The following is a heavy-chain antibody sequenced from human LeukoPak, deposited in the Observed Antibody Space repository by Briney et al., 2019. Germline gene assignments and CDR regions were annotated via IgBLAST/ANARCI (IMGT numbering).Heavy chain of an antibody. CDR2: MNPNSGNT. CDR3: ARGGDSGSYGPKIISAY. J-gene: IGHJ4*02. CDR1: GYTFTSYD. D-gene: IGHD1-26*01. Sequence: ASVKVSCKASGYTFTSYDINWVRQATGEGLEWMGWMNPNSGNTGYAQKFEGRVTITRNTSISTAYMELSSLRSEDTAVYYCARGGDSGSYGPKIISAYWDQATLVTVSS. V-gene: IGHV1-8*03.